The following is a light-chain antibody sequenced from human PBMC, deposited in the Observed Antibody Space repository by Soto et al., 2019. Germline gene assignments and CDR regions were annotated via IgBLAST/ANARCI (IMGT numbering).Light chain of an antibody. CDR3: AAWDGSLNNVL. J-gene: IGLJ2*01. CDR2: GNN. V-gene: IGLV1-44*01. Sequence: QPVLTQPPSASGTPGQRVTISCSGSGSSIGTNTVNWYRQLPGTAPKLLIYGNNQRPSGVPDRFSGFKSGTSASLAISGLQSEDEAEYYCAAWDGSLNNVLFGGGTKLTVL. CDR1: GSSIGTNT.